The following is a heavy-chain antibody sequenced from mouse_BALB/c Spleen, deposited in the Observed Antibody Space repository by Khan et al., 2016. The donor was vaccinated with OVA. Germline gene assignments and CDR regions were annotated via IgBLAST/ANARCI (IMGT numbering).Heavy chain of an antibody. CDR1: GYTFTSNT. CDR3: ARRTTGYAMDY. J-gene: IGHJ4*01. Sequence: VQLQQSGAELSRPGASVKMSCKASGYTFTSNTMHWVKQRPGQGLEWIGYINPRSDYTIYSQKFKDKATLTADISSSTAYMQLSSRTSDDSAVYYCARRTTGYAMDYWGQGTSVTVSS. CDR2: INPRSDYT. V-gene: IGHV1-4*01. D-gene: IGHD2-14*01.